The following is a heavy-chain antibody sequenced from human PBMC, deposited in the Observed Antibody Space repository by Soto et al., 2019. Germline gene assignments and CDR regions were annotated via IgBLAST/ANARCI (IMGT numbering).Heavy chain of an antibody. CDR3: ARDRDYYKADY. J-gene: IGHJ4*01. Sequence: GGSLRLSCAASGFTFSTYDMHWVRQAPGKGLEWVAVISYNGNNKYYTDSVKGRFTISRDNSKNTLFLQMDSLRVEDTAVYYCARDRDYYKADYWGQGTLVTVSS. CDR2: ISYNGNNK. CDR1: GFTFSTYD. D-gene: IGHD3-10*01. V-gene: IGHV3-30*03.